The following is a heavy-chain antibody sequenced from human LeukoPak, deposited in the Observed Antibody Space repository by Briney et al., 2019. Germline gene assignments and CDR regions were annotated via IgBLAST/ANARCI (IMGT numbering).Heavy chain of an antibody. CDR2: IAHDGTT. V-gene: IGHV4-4*02. Sequence: SETLSLTCGVSGGPIDITNYWSWVRQAPGKGLKWIGEIAHDGTTNYNLSLRSRVAMSLDRANNQFSLSLTSVTAADTAIYYCTRESRPFCPFGYWGQGVLVTVSS. CDR1: GGPIDITNY. J-gene: IGHJ4*02. D-gene: IGHD3-16*01. CDR3: TRESRPFCPFGY.